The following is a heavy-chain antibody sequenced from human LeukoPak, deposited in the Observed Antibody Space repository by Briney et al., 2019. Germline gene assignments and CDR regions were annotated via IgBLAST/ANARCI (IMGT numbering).Heavy chain of an antibody. V-gene: IGHV3-30*18. J-gene: IGHJ4*02. Sequence: PGGSLRLSCAASGFIFNNYGMHWVRQAPGKGLEWVAVISYDGSNKNYADSVKGRFTISRDSSKSTVYLQMNSLRVEDTAVYYCAKDWAPYCGGDCYFNYWGQGTLVTVSS. CDR3: AKDWAPYCGGDCYFNY. CDR2: ISYDGSNK. CDR1: GFIFNNYG. D-gene: IGHD2-21*02.